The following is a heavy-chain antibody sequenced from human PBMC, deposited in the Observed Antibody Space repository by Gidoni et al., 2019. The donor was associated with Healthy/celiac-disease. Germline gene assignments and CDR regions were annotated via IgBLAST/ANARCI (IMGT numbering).Heavy chain of an antibody. CDR2: IYTSGST. CDR1: GGSISSGSYY. Sequence: QVQLQESGPGLVKPSPTLSLTCTVSGGSISSGSYYWSWIRQPAGKGLEWIGRIYTSGSTNYNPSLKSRVTISVDTSKNQFSLKLSSVTAADTAVYYCATRYSYGYWEFDYWGQGTLVTVSS. V-gene: IGHV4-61*02. D-gene: IGHD5-18*01. J-gene: IGHJ4*02. CDR3: ATRYSYGYWEFDY.